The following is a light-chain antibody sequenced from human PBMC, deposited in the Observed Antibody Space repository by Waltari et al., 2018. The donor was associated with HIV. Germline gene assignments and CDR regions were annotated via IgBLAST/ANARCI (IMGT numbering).Light chain of an antibody. CDR1: SSDVGGYNY. V-gene: IGLV2-11*01. CDR2: GVS. Sequence: QSALTQPRSVSGSPGQSVTISCTGTSSDVGGYNYVSWYQQHPGKAPKLMLYGVSTRPSGVPDRFSGSKSGNAASLTISGLQAEDEADYYCCSYAGSYVVVGGGTKLTVL. J-gene: IGLJ2*01. CDR3: CSYAGSYVV.